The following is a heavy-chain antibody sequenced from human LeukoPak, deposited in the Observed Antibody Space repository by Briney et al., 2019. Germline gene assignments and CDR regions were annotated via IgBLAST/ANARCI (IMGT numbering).Heavy chain of an antibody. CDR3: TRAVVGHPD. CDR1: GVPFSNYY. V-gene: IGHV4-34*01. Sequence: SETLSLTCAVSGVPFSNYYWSWVRQSPRQGLERIGEINHSGYTNYNPSLKSRVTMSIDTSKNQFSLMLTSVSAAGTGVYYCTRAVVGHPDWGQGTLVTVPS. J-gene: IGHJ4*02. D-gene: IGHD3-22*01. CDR2: INHSGYT.